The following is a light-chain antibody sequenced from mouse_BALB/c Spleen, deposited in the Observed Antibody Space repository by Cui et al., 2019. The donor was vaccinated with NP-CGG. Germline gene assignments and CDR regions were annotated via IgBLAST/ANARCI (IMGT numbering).Light chain of an antibody. V-gene: IGKV14-100*01. CDR3: VQYAQFPPLT. CDR1: QGISSN. Sequence: DILMTQSPSSMSVSLGDTVNITCHASQGISSNIGWLQQKPGKSFKGLIYHGTNLEDGVPSRFSGSGSGTDYSLTISSLESEDFADYYCVQYAQFPPLTFGAGTKLELK. CDR2: HGT. J-gene: IGKJ5*01.